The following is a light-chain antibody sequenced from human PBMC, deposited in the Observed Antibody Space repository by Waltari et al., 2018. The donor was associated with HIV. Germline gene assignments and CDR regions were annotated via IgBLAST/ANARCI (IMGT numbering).Light chain of an antibody. CDR3: QQYGSSPQT. CDR1: QSVSSTY. Sequence: ETVLTQSPATLSLSPGQSGTLSCRASQSVSSTYLAWYQQKPGQAPRLLIYAASSRASGIPDRFGGSGSGTDFTLTISRLEPEDVAVYYCQQYGSSPQTFGQGTKVEIK. V-gene: IGKV3-20*01. CDR2: AAS. J-gene: IGKJ1*01.